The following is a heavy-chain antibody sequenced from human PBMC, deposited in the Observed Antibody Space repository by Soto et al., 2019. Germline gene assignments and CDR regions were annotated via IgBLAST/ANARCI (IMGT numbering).Heavy chain of an antibody. CDR1: GIAFSGCG. D-gene: IGHD3-10*01. Sequence: QVQLVESGGGVVQPGKSLRLSCAASGIAFSGCGMFWVRQTPSKGLEWVAAISSDGSQKYYADSVKGRFTISRDNSKNTLYVQMNGLTTEDTAVYYCAKNMVRGHGYFDLWGRGTLVTISS. V-gene: IGHV3-30*18. CDR3: AKNMVRGHGYFDL. J-gene: IGHJ2*01. CDR2: ISSDGSQK.